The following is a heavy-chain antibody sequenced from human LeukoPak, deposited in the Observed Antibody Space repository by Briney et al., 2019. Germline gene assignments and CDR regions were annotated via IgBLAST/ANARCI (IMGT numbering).Heavy chain of an antibody. Sequence: GASVKVSCKASGYTFTSYAMNWVRQAPGQRLEWMGWINAGNDNTKYSQKFQDRVTITRDTSASTAYMELSSLRSEDTAVYYCARKYDSGGYYPYWGQGTLVTVSS. V-gene: IGHV1-3*01. CDR2: INAGNDNT. CDR1: GYTFTSYA. CDR3: ARKYDSGGYYPY. J-gene: IGHJ4*02. D-gene: IGHD3-22*01.